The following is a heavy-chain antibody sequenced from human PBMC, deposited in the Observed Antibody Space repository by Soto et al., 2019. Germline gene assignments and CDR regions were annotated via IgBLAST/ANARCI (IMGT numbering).Heavy chain of an antibody. D-gene: IGHD3-3*01. Sequence: QVQLVESGGGVVQPGRSLRLSCAASGFTFSSYAMHWVRQAPGKGLEWVAVISYDGSNKYYADSVKGRFTISRDNSENTLYLQMNSLRAEDTAVYYCARVYDFWSSYYFDYWGQGTLVTVSS. CDR1: GFTFSSYA. CDR3: ARVYDFWSSYYFDY. J-gene: IGHJ4*02. CDR2: ISYDGSNK. V-gene: IGHV3-30-3*01.